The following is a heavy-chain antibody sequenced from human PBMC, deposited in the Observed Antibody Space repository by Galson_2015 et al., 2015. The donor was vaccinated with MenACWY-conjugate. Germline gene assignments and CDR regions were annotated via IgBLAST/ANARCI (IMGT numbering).Heavy chain of an antibody. CDR2: INSNGSTT. D-gene: IGHD3-3*01. CDR3: SRLESI. Sequence: SLRLACAASGFTFSRYWMQWVRQAPGQGLAWVSHINSNGSTTSYADSVEGRFTISRDNAKNTLHLQMNRLRSEDTAVYYCSRLESIWGQGTLVTVSS. V-gene: IGHV3-74*01. J-gene: IGHJ4*02. CDR1: GFTFSRYW.